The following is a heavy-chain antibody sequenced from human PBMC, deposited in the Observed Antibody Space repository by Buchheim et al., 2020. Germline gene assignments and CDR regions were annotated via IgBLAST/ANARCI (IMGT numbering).Heavy chain of an antibody. Sequence: EVQLVESGGALVQPGGSLRLSCAASGFTFSTYWMSWVRQAPGKGLEWVANIKQDGSDKYYVASVKGRFTISRDNATTSLYMQMNSLRAEYTAVYYCAREIYGDSFDYWGQGTL. J-gene: IGHJ4*02. CDR2: IKQDGSDK. CDR3: AREIYGDSFDY. CDR1: GFTFSTYW. D-gene: IGHD4-17*01. V-gene: IGHV3-7*01.